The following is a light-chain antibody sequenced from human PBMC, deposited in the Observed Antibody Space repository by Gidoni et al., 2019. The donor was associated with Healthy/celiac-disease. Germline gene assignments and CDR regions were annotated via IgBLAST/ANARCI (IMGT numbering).Light chain of an antibody. J-gene: IGKJ5*01. V-gene: IGKV1-39*01. Sequence: DIQMTQYPSSLSASVGDRVTITCRESQSISSYLNWYQQKPGKAPKLLIYAASSLQSGVPSRFSGSGSGTDFTLTISSLQPEDFATYYCQQSYSTSITFGQGTRLEIK. CDR2: AAS. CDR1: QSISSY. CDR3: QQSYSTSIT.